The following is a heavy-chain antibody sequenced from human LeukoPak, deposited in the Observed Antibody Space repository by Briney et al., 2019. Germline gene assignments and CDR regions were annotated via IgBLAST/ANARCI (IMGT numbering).Heavy chain of an antibody. J-gene: IGHJ4*02. Sequence: GGSLRLSCAGSGFPFSVAWMSWVRQAPGKGLEWVAFIRYDGINKYYADSVKGRFTISRDNSKNTLYLQMNSLTAEDTAVYHCARNGGSGWYGYFDYWGQGTLVTVSS. CDR2: IRYDGINK. CDR1: GFPFSVAW. CDR3: ARNGGSGWYGYFDY. D-gene: IGHD6-19*01. V-gene: IGHV3-30*02.